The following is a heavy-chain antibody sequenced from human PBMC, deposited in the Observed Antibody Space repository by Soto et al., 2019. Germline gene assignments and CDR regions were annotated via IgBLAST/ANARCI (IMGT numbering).Heavy chain of an antibody. CDR3: ARDPYSSSWPLPFYFDY. CDR2: IKQDGSEK. D-gene: IGHD6-13*01. Sequence: GGSLRLSCAASGFTFSSYWMSWVRQAPGKGLEWVANIKQDGSEKYYVDSVKGRFTISRDNAKNSLYLQMNSLRAEDTAVYYCARDPYSSSWPLPFYFDYWGQGTLVTVSS. V-gene: IGHV3-7*05. CDR1: GFTFSSYW. J-gene: IGHJ4*02.